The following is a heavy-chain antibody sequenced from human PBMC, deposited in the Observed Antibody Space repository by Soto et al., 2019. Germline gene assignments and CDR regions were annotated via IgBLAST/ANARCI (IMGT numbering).Heavy chain of an antibody. CDR2: INPSGGST. CDR1: GYTFTSYY. CDR3: ARDLRFLYYYDSSGYYCDGMDV. D-gene: IGHD3-22*01. J-gene: IGHJ6*02. V-gene: IGHV1-46*01. Sequence: ASVKVSCKASGYTFTSYYMHWVRQAPGQGLEWMGIINPSGGSTSYAQKFQGRVTMTRDTSTSTVYMELSSLRSEDTAVYYCARDLRFLYYYDSSGYYCDGMDVWGQGTTVTVSS.